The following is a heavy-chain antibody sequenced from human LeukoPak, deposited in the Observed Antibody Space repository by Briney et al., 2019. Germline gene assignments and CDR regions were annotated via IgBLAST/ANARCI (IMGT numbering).Heavy chain of an antibody. CDR1: GFTFSSYS. J-gene: IGHJ4*02. CDR3: ATRSSWYYFDY. Sequence: GGSLRLSCAASGFTFSSYSMNWVRQAPGKGLEWVSSISSSSSYIYYADSVKGRFTISRDNAKNSLYLQMNSLRAADTAVYYCATRSSWYYFDYWGQGTLVTVSS. D-gene: IGHD6-13*01. V-gene: IGHV3-21*01. CDR2: ISSSSSYI.